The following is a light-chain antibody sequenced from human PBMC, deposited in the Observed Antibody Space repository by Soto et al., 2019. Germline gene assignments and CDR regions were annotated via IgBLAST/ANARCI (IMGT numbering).Light chain of an antibody. Sequence: DLQMTQSPSSLSASVGDRVTITCRASQGINNYLAWFQQKPGEAPKSLIYGASTLQNGVPSRFSGSGYGTDFTLTISSLQPEDFATYHCQQYSAFPRTFGQGTKVEIE. V-gene: IGKV1-16*01. CDR1: QGINNY. CDR3: QQYSAFPRT. CDR2: GAS. J-gene: IGKJ1*01.